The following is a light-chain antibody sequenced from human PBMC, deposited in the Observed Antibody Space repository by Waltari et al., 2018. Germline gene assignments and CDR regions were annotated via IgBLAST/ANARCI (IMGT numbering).Light chain of an antibody. V-gene: IGKV1-5*03. J-gene: IGKJ1*01. Sequence: DIQMTQSPSTLSASVGDRVTITCRASQNINPWLAWHQQKPGKAPKLLIYKASSLESGVPSRFSCSGSGTEFTLTISSLQPDDFATYYCLQYNGEPRTFGQGTKVEVK. CDR2: KAS. CDR3: LQYNGEPRT. CDR1: QNINPW.